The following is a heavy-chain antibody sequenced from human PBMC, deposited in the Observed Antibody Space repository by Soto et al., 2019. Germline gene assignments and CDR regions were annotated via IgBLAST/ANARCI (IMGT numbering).Heavy chain of an antibody. CDR1: GFTFSSYA. CDR3: ARYPGGRYCSSTSCYATGYYMDV. J-gene: IGHJ6*03. D-gene: IGHD2-2*01. V-gene: IGHV3-23*01. CDR2: ISGSGGST. Sequence: GGSLRLSCAASGFTFSSYAMSWVRQAPGKGLEWVSAISGSGGSTYYADSVKGRFTISRDNSKNTLYLQMNSLRAEDTAVYYCARYPGGRYCSSTSCYATGYYMDVWGKGPRSPSP.